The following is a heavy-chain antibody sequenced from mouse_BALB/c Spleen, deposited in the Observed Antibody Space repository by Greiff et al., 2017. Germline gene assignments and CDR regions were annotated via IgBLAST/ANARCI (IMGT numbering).Heavy chain of an antibody. D-gene: IGHD2-12*01. V-gene: IGHV3-2*02. Sequence: EVKLVESGPGLVKPSQSLSLTCTVTGYSITSDYAWNRIRQFPGNKLEWMGYISYSGSTSYNPSLKSRISITRDTSKNQFFLQLNSVTTEDTATYYCARWYYKGYFDVWGAGTTVTVSS. CDR1: GYSITSDYA. CDR2: ISYSGST. J-gene: IGHJ1*01. CDR3: ARWYYKGYFDV.